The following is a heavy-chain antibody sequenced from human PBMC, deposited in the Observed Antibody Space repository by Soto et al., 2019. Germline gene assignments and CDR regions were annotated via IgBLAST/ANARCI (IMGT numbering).Heavy chain of an antibody. Sequence: GGTLRLSCAASGFTFSSYARSWFRQAPGKGLEWVSDISGSGGSTYYADSVKGGFTISRDNTKNTRYLQMNSLRAEDTAVYYCAKNTRLPKAYLDYWGQGTLVTVSS. V-gene: IGHV3-23*01. J-gene: IGHJ4*02. CDR2: ISGSGGST. CDR1: GFTFSSYA. CDR3: AKNTRLPKAYLDY. D-gene: IGHD6-25*01.